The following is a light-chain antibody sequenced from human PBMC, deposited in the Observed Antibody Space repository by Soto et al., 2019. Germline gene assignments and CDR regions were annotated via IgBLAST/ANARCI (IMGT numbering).Light chain of an antibody. V-gene: IGKV1-17*03. CDR1: QEIGNY. CDR3: QQYNSYSPTWT. J-gene: IGKJ1*01. CDR2: AVS. Sequence: DIQMTQSPSAMSASVGDRVTITCRAIQEIGNYLAWFQQKPGKVPKRLIYAVSSLLSGVPSRFSGSGSGTEFTLTISSLQPEDFATYYCQQYNSYSPTWTFGQGTKVDIK.